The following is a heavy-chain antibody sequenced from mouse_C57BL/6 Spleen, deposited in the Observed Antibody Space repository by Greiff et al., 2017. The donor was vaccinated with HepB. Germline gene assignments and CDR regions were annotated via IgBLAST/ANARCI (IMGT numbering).Heavy chain of an antibody. J-gene: IGHJ3*01. Sequence: VQLKQSGPELVKPGASVKISCKASGYSFTGYYMNWVKQSPEKSLEWIGEINPSTGGTTYNQKFKAKATLTVDKSSSTAYMQLKSLTSEDSAVYYCARGGLAYWGQGTLVTVSA. V-gene: IGHV1-42*01. CDR1: GYSFTGYY. CDR2: INPSTGGT. CDR3: ARGGLAY.